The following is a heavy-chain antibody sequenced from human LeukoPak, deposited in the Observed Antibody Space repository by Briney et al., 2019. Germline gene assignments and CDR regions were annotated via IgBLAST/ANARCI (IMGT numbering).Heavy chain of an antibody. J-gene: IGHJ6*02. Sequence: ASVKVSCKAFGYTFTSYDINWVRQATGQGLEWMGWMNPNSGNTGYAQKFQGRVTMTRNTSISTAYMEQSSLRSEDTAVYYCARGGVVVTAYYYYGMDVWGQGTTVTVSS. CDR1: GYTFTSYD. D-gene: IGHD2-21*02. CDR2: MNPNSGNT. CDR3: ARGGVVVTAYYYYGMDV. V-gene: IGHV1-8*01.